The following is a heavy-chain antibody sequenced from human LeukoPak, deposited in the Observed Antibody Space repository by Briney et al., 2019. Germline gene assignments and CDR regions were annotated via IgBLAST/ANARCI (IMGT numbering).Heavy chain of an antibody. CDR2: IKKDGSEK. CDR3: AKDTLEGDPLDY. J-gene: IGHJ4*02. D-gene: IGHD3-16*01. CDR1: GFSFSSYW. V-gene: IGHV3-7*03. Sequence: GGSLRLSCAASGFSFSSYWMSWVRQAPGKGLEWVANIKKDGSEKYYVDSVKGQFTISRDNAKNSLYLQVNSLRAEDTAVYYCAKDTLEGDPLDYWGQGTLVTVSS.